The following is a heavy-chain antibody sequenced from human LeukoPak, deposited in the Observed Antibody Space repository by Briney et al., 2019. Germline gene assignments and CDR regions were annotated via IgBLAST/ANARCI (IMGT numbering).Heavy chain of an antibody. Sequence: GRSLRLSCAASGFTFSSYEMNWVRQAPGKGLEWVSYISSSGSTIYYADSVKGRFTISRDNAKNSLYLQMNSLRAEDTAVYYCAREEAAAGRIIDYWGQGTLVTVSS. J-gene: IGHJ4*02. CDR2: ISSSGSTI. CDR3: AREEAAAGRIIDY. D-gene: IGHD6-13*01. V-gene: IGHV3-48*03. CDR1: GFTFSSYE.